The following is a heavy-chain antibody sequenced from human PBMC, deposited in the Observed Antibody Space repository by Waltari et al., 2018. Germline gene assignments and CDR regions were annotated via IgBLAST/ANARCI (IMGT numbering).Heavy chain of an antibody. Sequence: QLQLQESGPGLVKPSETLSLTCTVSGGPISSSSYYWGWIRQPPGKGLGWVGSIYYSGRTYYNPSLKSRVTISVDTAKNQFSLKLSSLTAEDTAVYYCARLGTSSRVSWFDPWGQGTLVTVSS. J-gene: IGHJ5*02. V-gene: IGHV4-39*01. D-gene: IGHD6-13*01. CDR1: GGPISSSSYY. CDR2: IYYSGRT. CDR3: ARLGTSSRVSWFDP.